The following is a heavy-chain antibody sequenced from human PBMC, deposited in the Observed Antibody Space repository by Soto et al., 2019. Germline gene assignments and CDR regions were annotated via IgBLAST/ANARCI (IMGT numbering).Heavy chain of an antibody. D-gene: IGHD6-13*01. CDR2: IGTAGDT. CDR3: ARGLRGSSSWYQPGDY. Sequence: PVGSLRLSCAASGFTFSSYDMHWVRQATGKGLEWVSAIGTAGDTYYPGSVKGRFTISRENAKNSLYLQMNSLRAGDTAVYYCARGLRGSSSWYQPGDYWGQGTLVTVSS. V-gene: IGHV3-13*01. CDR1: GFTFSSYD. J-gene: IGHJ4*02.